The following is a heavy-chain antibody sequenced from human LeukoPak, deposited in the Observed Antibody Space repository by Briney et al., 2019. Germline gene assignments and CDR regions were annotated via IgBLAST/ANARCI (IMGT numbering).Heavy chain of an antibody. CDR3: ASAIVADCGGDCYDY. D-gene: IGHD2-21*02. Sequence: ASVKVSCKASGYTFTNYAVSWVRQAPGQGLEWMGWISAYNGVTGYAQKFQDRVTLTTDTSTSTAYMELRSLRFDDTAVYYCASAIVADCGGDCYDYWGLGTLITVSS. V-gene: IGHV1-18*01. CDR1: GYTFTNYA. CDR2: ISAYNGVT. J-gene: IGHJ4*02.